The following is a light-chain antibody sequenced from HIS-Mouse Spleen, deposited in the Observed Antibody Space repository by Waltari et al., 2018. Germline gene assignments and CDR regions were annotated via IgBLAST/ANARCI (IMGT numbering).Light chain of an antibody. V-gene: IGLV2-14*01. CDR3: SSYTSSSTLYV. CDR2: EVS. J-gene: IGLJ1*01. CDR1: SSDVGGYNY. Sequence: QSALTQPASVSGSPGQSITISCTGTSSDVGGYNYVSWYQQHPGKAPKLMIYEVSNRPSRVSNRVSGSKSGNTASLTISGLQAEDEADYYCSSYTSSSTLYVFGTGTKVTVL.